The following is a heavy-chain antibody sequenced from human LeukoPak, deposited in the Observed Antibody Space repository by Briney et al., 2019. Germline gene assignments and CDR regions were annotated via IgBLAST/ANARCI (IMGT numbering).Heavy chain of an antibody. CDR1: GYSFTTFW. CDR2: IYPGDSDT. V-gene: IGHV5-51*01. Sequence: GESLKIPCKGFGYSFTTFWIGWVRQMPGKGLEWMGIIYPGDSDTRYSPSFQGQVTISADKSINTAYLQWSSLKASDTAMYYCARGFCTIANCDNWFDPWGQGTLVTVSS. CDR3: ARGFCTIANCDNWFDP. D-gene: IGHD2-8*01. J-gene: IGHJ5*02.